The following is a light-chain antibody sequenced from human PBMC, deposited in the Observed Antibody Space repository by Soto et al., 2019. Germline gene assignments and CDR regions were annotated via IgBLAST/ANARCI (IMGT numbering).Light chain of an antibody. V-gene: IGKV1-33*01. Sequence: DIQMTQSPSSLSASVGERVTITFQASQDISNYLNWYQQKPGKAPKLLIYDASNLETGVPSRFSGSGSGTDFTFTISSLQPEDIATYYCQQYDNLPLTLGGGTKVDIK. CDR3: QQYDNLPLT. CDR2: DAS. J-gene: IGKJ4*01. CDR1: QDISNY.